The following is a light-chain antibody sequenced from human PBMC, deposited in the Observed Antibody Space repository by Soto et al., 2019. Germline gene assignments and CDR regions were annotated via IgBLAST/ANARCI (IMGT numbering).Light chain of an antibody. CDR2: AAS. CDR1: QSISNY. V-gene: IGKV1-39*01. J-gene: IGKJ1*01. Sequence: DIQMTQSLSSLSASVGDRVTIPCRASQSISNYLSWYQQIPGKAPKLLIYAASTLRSGVSSRFSGSGSGTDFTLTISSLQPEDFATYYCQQSYSTPWTFGQGTKVEIK. CDR3: QQSYSTPWT.